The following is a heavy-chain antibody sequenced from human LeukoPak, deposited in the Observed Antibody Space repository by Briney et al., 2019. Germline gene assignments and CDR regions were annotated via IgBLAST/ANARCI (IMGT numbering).Heavy chain of an antibody. D-gene: IGHD3-10*01. J-gene: IGHJ5*02. V-gene: IGHV3-30*02. Sequence: GGSLRLSCAASGFTFSSYSLNWVRQAPGKGLEWVAFIRYDGSNKYYADSVKGRFTISRDNSKNTLYLQMNSLRAEDTAVYYCLTFAKNWFDPWGQGTLVTVSS. CDR1: GFTFSSYS. CDR3: LTFAKNWFDP. CDR2: IRYDGSNK.